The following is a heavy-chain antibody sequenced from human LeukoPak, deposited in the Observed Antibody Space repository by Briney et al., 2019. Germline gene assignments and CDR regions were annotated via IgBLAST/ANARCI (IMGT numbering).Heavy chain of an antibody. CDR3: ARVGSAAATADY. Sequence: ASVKVSCKAFGYTFTSNYMHWVRQAPGQGPEWMGVISPSGGSTTYAQKFQGRITMTSDTSTSTVYMELNSLTSDDTAIYFCARVGSAAATADYWGQGTLVTVSS. V-gene: IGHV1-46*01. D-gene: IGHD6-25*01. J-gene: IGHJ4*02. CDR2: ISPSGGST. CDR1: GYTFTSNY.